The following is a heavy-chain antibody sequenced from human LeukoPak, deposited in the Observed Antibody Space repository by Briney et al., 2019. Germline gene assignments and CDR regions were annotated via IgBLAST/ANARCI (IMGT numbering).Heavy chain of an antibody. J-gene: IGHJ3*01. CDR2: ISAYNGNT. D-gene: IGHD3-9*01. CDR1: GYTFTSYG. V-gene: IGHV1-18*01. Sequence: GASVKVSCKASGYTFTSYGISWVRQAPGQGLEWMGWISAYNGNTNYAQKLQGRVTMTTDTSTSTAYMELRRLRSDDTAVYYCARDFTPLRYFDWLPKRGAFDVWGQGTMVTVSS. CDR3: ARDFTPLRYFDWLPKRGAFDV.